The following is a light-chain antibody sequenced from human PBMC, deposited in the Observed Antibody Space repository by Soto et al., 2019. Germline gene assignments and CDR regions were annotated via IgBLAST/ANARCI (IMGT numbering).Light chain of an antibody. J-gene: IGKJ3*01. Sequence: EIVLTQSPGTLSLSPGERATLSCRASQSVSNTYLAWYQQKPGQAPRLLIYDASSRATGIPDRFSGSGSGTDFTLTISRLEPEDFAVYYCQQRSNWPPTFGPGTKVDIK. V-gene: IGKV3D-20*02. CDR2: DAS. CDR1: QSVSNTY. CDR3: QQRSNWPPT.